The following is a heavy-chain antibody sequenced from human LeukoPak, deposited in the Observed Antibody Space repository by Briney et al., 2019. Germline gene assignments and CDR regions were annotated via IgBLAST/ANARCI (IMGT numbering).Heavy chain of an antibody. CDR1: GGSISSYY. Sequence: SETLSLTCTVSGGSISSYYWSWIRQPPGKGLEWIGYIYYSGSTNYNPSLKSRVTISVDTSKNQFSLKLSPGPPPATAVYNCPNRPRLFSGGSCYPEKKNAFDIWGQGTMVTVSS. D-gene: IGHD2-15*01. V-gene: IGHV4-59*08. CDR3: PNRPRLFSGGSCYPEKKNAFDI. CDR2: IYYSGST. J-gene: IGHJ3*02.